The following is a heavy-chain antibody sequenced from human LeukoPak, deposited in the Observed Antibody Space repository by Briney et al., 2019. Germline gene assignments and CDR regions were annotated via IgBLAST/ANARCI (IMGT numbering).Heavy chain of an antibody. D-gene: IGHD6-19*01. Sequence: GGSLRLSCAASGFTVSSNYVSWVRQAPGKGLEWVSVIYSGGSTYYADSVKGRFTISRDNSKNTLYLQMNSLRAEDTAVYYCARALYSSGWHGAFDYWGQGTLVTVSS. CDR1: GFTVSSNY. V-gene: IGHV3-53*01. CDR3: ARALYSSGWHGAFDY. CDR2: IYSGGST. J-gene: IGHJ4*02.